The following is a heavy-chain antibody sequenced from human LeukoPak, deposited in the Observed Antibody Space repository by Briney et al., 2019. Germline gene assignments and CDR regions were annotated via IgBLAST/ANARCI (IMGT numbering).Heavy chain of an antibody. CDR1: GFTFSNYW. D-gene: IGHD2-21*01. J-gene: IGHJ4*02. CDR2: IKEDGSEI. CDR3: ASQFWWAAVVGPALDC. V-gene: IGHV3-7*05. Sequence: GGSLRLSCAASGFTFSNYWMSWVRQAPGKGLEWVANIKEDGSEIYYVDSVRGRFTISRDNAKNSLYLQLSSLRAEDTAVYYCASQFWWAAVVGPALDCWGQGSLVTVSS.